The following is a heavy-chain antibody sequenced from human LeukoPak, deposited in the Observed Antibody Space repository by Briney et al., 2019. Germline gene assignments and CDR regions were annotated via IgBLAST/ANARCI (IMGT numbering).Heavy chain of an antibody. CDR1: GGSISSRSYY. CDR3: ASIRSSGYYIYYFDY. V-gene: IGHV4-39*01. CDR2: IYYSGST. D-gene: IGHD3-22*01. Sequence: PSETLSLTCTVSGGSISSRSYYWGWIRQPPGKGLEWIGSIYYSGSTYYNPSLKSRVTISVDTSKNQFSLKLSSVTAADTAVYYCASIRSSGYYIYYFDYWGQGTLVTVSS. J-gene: IGHJ4*02.